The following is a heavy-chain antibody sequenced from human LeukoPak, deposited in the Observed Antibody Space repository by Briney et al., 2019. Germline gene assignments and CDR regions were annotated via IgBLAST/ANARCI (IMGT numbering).Heavy chain of an antibody. CDR2: IYTRGST. CDR3: AAEGHYYDSTGQYYGGEDY. CDR1: GGSISSYY. D-gene: IGHD3-22*01. V-gene: IGHV4-4*07. Sequence: SQTLSLTCTVSGGSISSYYCSWIRQPAGKGLEWIGPIYTRGSTNYNPSLKSRVTMSADMSKNQLSLKLSSGPAAGAAVYYRAAEGHYYDSTGQYYGGEDYWGQGTLVSVSS. J-gene: IGHJ4*02.